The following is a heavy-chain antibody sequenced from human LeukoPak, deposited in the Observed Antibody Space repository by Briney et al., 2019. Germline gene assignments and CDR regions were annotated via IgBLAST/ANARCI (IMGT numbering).Heavy chain of an antibody. CDR3: AKGIRFLEWLLADY. D-gene: IGHD3-3*01. Sequence: GGSLRLSCAASGFTFSSYAMSWVRKAPGKGLEWVSAISGSGGSTYYADSVKGRFTISRDNSKNTLYLQMNSLRAEDTAVYYCAKGIRFLEWLLADYWGQGTLVTVSS. J-gene: IGHJ4*02. CDR2: ISGSGGST. V-gene: IGHV3-23*01. CDR1: GFTFSSYA.